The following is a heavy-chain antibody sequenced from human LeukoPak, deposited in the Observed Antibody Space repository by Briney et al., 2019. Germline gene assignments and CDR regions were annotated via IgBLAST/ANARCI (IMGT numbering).Heavy chain of an antibody. CDR2: ISGSGGST. CDR3: AKAASYYYDSSGYLNWFDP. CDR1: GFTFNHYA. V-gene: IGHV3-23*01. Sequence: GGSLRLSCAASGFTFNHYAMSWVRQAPGKGLQWVSYISGSGGSTSYADSVKGRFTISRDNSKNTLYLQMNSLRAEDTAVYYCAKAASYYYDSSGYLNWFDPWGQGTLVTVSS. D-gene: IGHD3-22*01. J-gene: IGHJ5*02.